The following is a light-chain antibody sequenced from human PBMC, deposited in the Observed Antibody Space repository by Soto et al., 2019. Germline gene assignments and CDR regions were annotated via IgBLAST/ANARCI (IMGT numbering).Light chain of an antibody. CDR1: QSLSNTF. V-gene: IGKV3-20*01. Sequence: VLTQTQKTLSSPPADSATXXXXXSQSLSNTFLSWYQQKPGQAPRLLIYGVFSRATGIPDRFSGSGSGTDFTLTISRLEPEDSAVYFCHQYAYSPQTFGQRSMV. CDR3: HQYAYSPQT. CDR2: GVF. J-gene: IGKJ1*01.